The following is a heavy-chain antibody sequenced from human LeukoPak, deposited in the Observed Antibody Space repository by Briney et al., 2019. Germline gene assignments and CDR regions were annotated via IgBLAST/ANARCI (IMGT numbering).Heavy chain of an antibody. CDR1: GGSINSGTYY. V-gene: IGHV4-61*02. Sequence: SETLSLTCTVSGGSINSGTYYWSWIRQPAGKGLEWIGRMYTGGSTNYNPSLESRVTISVDTSKNQFSLTLSSVTAADTAVYYCARGEKGSSSGSINYWGQGTLVTVSS. CDR2: MYTGGST. D-gene: IGHD6-6*01. J-gene: IGHJ4*02. CDR3: ARGEKGSSSGSINY.